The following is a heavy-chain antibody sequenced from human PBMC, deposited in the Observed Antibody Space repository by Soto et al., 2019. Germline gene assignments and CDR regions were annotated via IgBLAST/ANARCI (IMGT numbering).Heavy chain of an antibody. J-gene: IGHJ4*02. Sequence: QVQLVQSGAEVKKPGASVKVSCKASGYTFTSYAIHWVRQAPGQRLEWMGWINAGNGNTKYSQKFQDRVTITRDTSASTAYMELSSLRSEDTAVYYCARDLGGWPDYGGQGTLFTFSS. D-gene: IGHD6-19*01. CDR2: INAGNGNT. V-gene: IGHV1-3*01. CDR1: GYTFTSYA. CDR3: ARDLGGWPDY.